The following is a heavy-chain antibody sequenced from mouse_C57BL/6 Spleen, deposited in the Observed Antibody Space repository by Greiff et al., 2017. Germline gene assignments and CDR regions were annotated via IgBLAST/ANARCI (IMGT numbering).Heavy chain of an antibody. CDR1: GYTFTDYY. Sequence: EVQLQQSGPELVKPGASVKISCKASGYTFTDYYMNWVKQSHGKSLEWIGDINPNNGGTSYNQKFKGKATLTVDKSSSTAYMELRSLTSEDSAVYYCARGGLCDGYDRWYFDVWGTGTTVTVSS. V-gene: IGHV1-26*01. CDR2: INPNNGGT. D-gene: IGHD2-2*01. J-gene: IGHJ1*03. CDR3: ARGGLCDGYDRWYFDV.